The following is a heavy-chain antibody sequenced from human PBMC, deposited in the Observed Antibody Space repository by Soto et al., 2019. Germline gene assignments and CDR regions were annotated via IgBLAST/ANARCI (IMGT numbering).Heavy chain of an antibody. Sequence: SVKVSCKASGGTFISYAISWVRQAPGQGLEWMGGIIPIFGTANYAQKFQGRVTITADESTSTAYMELSSLRSEDTAVYYCARLYSSSSWNWFDPWGQGTLVTVSS. J-gene: IGHJ5*02. CDR3: ARLYSSSSWNWFDP. CDR2: IIPIFGTA. D-gene: IGHD6-6*01. V-gene: IGHV1-69*13. CDR1: GGTFISYA.